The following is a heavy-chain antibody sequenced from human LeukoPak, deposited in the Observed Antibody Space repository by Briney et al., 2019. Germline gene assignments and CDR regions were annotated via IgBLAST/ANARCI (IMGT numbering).Heavy chain of an antibody. V-gene: IGHV1-69*05. Sequence: SVKVSCKASGGTFSSYAISWVRQAPGQGLEWMRRIIPIFGTANYAQKFQGRVTITTDESTSTAYMELSSLRSEDTAVYYCASGYYYGSGSYVYWGQGTLVTVSS. CDR3: ASGYYYGSGSYVY. CDR2: IIPIFGTA. CDR1: GGTFSSYA. D-gene: IGHD3-10*01. J-gene: IGHJ4*02.